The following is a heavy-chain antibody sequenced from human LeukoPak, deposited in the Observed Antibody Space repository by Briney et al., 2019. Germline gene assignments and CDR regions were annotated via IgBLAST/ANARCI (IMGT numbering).Heavy chain of an antibody. Sequence: ASVKVSCKASGGTFSSYAISWVRQAPGQGLEWMGGIIPIFGTANCAQKFQGRVTITTDESTSTAYMELSSLRSEDTAVYYCARDSGGYCSGGSCFELDYWGQGTLVTVSS. CDR1: GGTFSSYA. D-gene: IGHD2-15*01. CDR3: ARDSGGYCSGGSCFELDY. J-gene: IGHJ4*02. CDR2: IIPIFGTA. V-gene: IGHV1-69*05.